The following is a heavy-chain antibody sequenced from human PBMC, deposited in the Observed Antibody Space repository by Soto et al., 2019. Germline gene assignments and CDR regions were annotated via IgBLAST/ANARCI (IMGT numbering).Heavy chain of an antibody. CDR2: ISSSGSTI. Sequence: PGGSLRLSCAASGFTFSDYYMSWIRQAPGKGLEWVSYISSSGSTIYYADSVKGRFTISRDNAKNSPYLQMNSLRAEDTAVYYCARARGYIRDHYFDYWGQGTLVTVSS. V-gene: IGHV3-11*01. CDR3: ARARGYIRDHYFDY. D-gene: IGHD5-18*01. CDR1: GFTFSDYY. J-gene: IGHJ4*02.